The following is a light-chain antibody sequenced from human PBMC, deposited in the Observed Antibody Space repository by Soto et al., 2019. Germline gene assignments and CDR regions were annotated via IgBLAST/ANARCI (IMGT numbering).Light chain of an antibody. V-gene: IGKV3-15*01. CDR2: GAS. Sequence: EIVMTQSPATLSVSPGERATLSCRASQSVSSNLAWYQQKPGQAPRLLMYGASTRATGIPARFSGSGSGTEFTLTISSLQSEDFAVYHCQQYNHWPPFTFGQGTKLEIK. CDR3: QQYNHWPPFT. J-gene: IGKJ2*01. CDR1: QSVSSN.